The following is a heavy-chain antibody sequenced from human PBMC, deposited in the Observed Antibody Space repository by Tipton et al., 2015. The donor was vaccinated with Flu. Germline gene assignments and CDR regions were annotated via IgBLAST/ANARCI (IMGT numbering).Heavy chain of an antibody. Sequence: TLSLTCSVSGYSINSGYYWGWARRPPGKGLEWIGTIYRSGNTYYNPSLKSRLTISVDTSQNLFSLKLSSVTAADTAVYYCVRQESGTTGGDYWGQGTLVTVSA. CDR2: IYRSGNT. CDR3: VRQESGTTGGDY. D-gene: IGHD1-26*01. V-gene: IGHV4-38-2*01. J-gene: IGHJ4*02. CDR1: GYSINSGYY.